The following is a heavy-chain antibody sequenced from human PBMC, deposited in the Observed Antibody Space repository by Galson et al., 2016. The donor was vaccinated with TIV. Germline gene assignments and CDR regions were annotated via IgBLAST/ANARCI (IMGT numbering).Heavy chain of an antibody. V-gene: IGHV4-38-2*01. CDR1: GYSISSGYY. D-gene: IGHD5-18*01. CDR2: IYHSGST. Sequence: ETLSLTCAVSGYSISSGYYWGWIRQPPGKGLECVGSIYHSGSTYYNPSLKSRVTISVDSSKNEFSLRLISVTAADTAVYYCVGQLWLRSYFDNWGQGTLVTVSS. CDR3: VGQLWLRSYFDN. J-gene: IGHJ4*02.